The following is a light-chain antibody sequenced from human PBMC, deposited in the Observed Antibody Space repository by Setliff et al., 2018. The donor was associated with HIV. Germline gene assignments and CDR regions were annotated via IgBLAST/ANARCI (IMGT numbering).Light chain of an antibody. Sequence: DIQMTQSPSSLSASVGGRVTITCRASQDIGKDLGWYQQKPGKAPKRLIYAASTLQSGVPSRFSGSGSGTEFTLTISSLQPEDFATYYCLQHNNYPQTFGQGTKVDNK. CDR2: AAS. V-gene: IGKV1-17*01. CDR3: LQHNNYPQT. J-gene: IGKJ1*01. CDR1: QDIGKD.